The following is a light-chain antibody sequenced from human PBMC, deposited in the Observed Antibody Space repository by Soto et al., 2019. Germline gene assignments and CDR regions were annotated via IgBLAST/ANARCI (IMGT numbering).Light chain of an antibody. J-gene: IGLJ1*01. CDR1: TTDVGGYNY. CDR3: SSFTSSNTHV. CDR2: EVS. Sequence: QSVLTQPASVSGSPGQSITISCTGTTTDVGGYNYVSWYQQHPGKAPKLMIHEVSNRPSGVSNRFSGSKSGNTASLTISGLQAEDEADYYCSSFTSSNTHVFGTGTKLTVL. V-gene: IGLV2-14*01.